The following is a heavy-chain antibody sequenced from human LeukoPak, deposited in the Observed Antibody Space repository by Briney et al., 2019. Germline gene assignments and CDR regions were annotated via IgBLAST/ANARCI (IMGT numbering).Heavy chain of an antibody. Sequence: PGGSLRLSCAASGFTFSSYSMNWVRQAPGKGLEWVSSISSSSSYIYYADSVKGRFTISRDNAKNSLYLQMNSLRAEDTAVYYCARAPRDFYYDSSGYYYYYYYMDVWGKGTTVTVSS. J-gene: IGHJ6*03. D-gene: IGHD3-22*01. V-gene: IGHV3-21*01. CDR2: ISSSSSYI. CDR1: GFTFSSYS. CDR3: ARAPRDFYYDSSGYYYYYYYMDV.